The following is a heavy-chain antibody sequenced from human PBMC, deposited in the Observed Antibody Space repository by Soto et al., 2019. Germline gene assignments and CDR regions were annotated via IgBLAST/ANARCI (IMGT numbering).Heavy chain of an antibody. CDR1: GGSISSYY. CDR2: IYYSGST. Sequence: QVQLQESGPGLVKPSETLSLTCTVSGGSISSYYWSWIRQPPGKGLEWIGYIYYSGSTNYNPSLKSRVTIAVVTSTNQFSLKLSSVTAADTVVYYCARFNWYFDLWGRGTPVTVSS. J-gene: IGHJ2*01. CDR3: ARFNWYFDL. V-gene: IGHV4-59*08.